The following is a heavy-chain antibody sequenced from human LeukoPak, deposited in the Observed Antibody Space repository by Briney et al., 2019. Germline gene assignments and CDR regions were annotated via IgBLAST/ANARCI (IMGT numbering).Heavy chain of an antibody. CDR2: IYHSGST. CDR3: ARVIVNYYYMDV. CDR1: GYSISSGYY. V-gene: IGHV4-38-2*02. Sequence: PSETLSLTCTVSGYSISSGYYWGWIRQPPGKGLEWIGSIYHSGSTYYDPSLKSRVTISVDTSKNQFSLKLSSVTAADTAVYYCARVIVNYYYMDVWGKGTTVTVSS. J-gene: IGHJ6*03. D-gene: IGHD3-22*01.